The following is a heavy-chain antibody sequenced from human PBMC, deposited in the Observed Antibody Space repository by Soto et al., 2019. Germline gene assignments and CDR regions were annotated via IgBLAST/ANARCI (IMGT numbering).Heavy chain of an antibody. Sequence: SETLSLTCAVSGDSVTSNVWWSWVRQPPGKGLEWIGEAYHNGLTDYNPSLKSRVTMSVDTSKNEFSLKLTSLTAADTAIYYCARDAAVPGESDRFDYWGQGTLVTVPQ. CDR1: GDSVTSNVW. D-gene: IGHD6-19*01. V-gene: IGHV4-4*02. J-gene: IGHJ4*02. CDR2: AYHNGLT. CDR3: ARDAAVPGESDRFDY.